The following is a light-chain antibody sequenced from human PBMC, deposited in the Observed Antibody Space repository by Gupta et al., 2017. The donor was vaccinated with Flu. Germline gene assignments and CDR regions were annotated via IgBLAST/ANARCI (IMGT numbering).Light chain of an antibody. V-gene: IGKV1-39*01. CDR3: QQSDSNPLT. J-gene: IGKJ4*01. CDR1: QSISSY. Sequence: DIQMTQSPSSLSASVGDRVTITCRASQSISSYLNWYQQKPVKAPKLLIYAASSLQSGVPSRFSGSGSGTDFTLTISRLQPEDFATYYCQQSDSNPLTFGGGTKVEIK. CDR2: AAS.